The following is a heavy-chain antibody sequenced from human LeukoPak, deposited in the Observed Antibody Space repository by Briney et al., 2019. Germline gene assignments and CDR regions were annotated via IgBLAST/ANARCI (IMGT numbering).Heavy chain of an antibody. V-gene: IGHV3-15*01. Sequence: GGSLRLSCAASGFTFSNAWMNWVGQAPGKGLKWVGRIKIRSDGGTTDYVAPVKGRFTISRDHSQHTLYLQVNRLNTEDTAVYYCTTGNWGSFSYWGQGTLVTVSS. CDR3: TTGNWGSFSY. CDR1: GFTFSNAW. CDR2: IKIRSDGGTT. J-gene: IGHJ4*02. D-gene: IGHD7-27*01.